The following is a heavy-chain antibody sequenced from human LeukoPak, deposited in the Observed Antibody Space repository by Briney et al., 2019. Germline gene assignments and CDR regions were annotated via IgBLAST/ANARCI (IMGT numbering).Heavy chain of an antibody. V-gene: IGHV4-34*01. Sequence: KPSETLSLTCAVYGGSFSGYHWSWIRQPPGKGLEWIGEINHSGSTNYNPSLKSRVTISVDTSKNQFSLKLSSVTAADTAVYYCARGTVYSGYDRLGPPHAFDIWGQGTMVTVSS. D-gene: IGHD5-12*01. J-gene: IGHJ3*02. CDR2: INHSGST. CDR1: GGSFSGYH. CDR3: ARGTVYSGYDRLGPPHAFDI.